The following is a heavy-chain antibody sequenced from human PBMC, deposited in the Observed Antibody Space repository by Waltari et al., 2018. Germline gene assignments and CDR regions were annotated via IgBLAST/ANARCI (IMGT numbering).Heavy chain of an antibody. CDR1: GYTVTSCD. J-gene: IGHJ6*02. D-gene: IGHD1-26*01. CDR2: MNPNSGNA. Sequence: QVQLVQSGAEVKKPGASVKVSCKASGYTVTSCDTNWVRQGPGQGIEWMGWMNPNSGNANTEQKFQGRVTMTMDISTSTAYMDLSSLTSEDTAVYYCAAEKWERQGGYYYYGMDVWGQGTTVTVS. V-gene: IGHV1-8*01. CDR3: AAEKWERQGGYYYYGMDV.